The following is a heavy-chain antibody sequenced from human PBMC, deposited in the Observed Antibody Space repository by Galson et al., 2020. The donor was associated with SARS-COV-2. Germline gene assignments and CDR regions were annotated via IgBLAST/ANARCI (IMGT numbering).Heavy chain of an antibody. Sequence: GESLKISCAASGFTFTSYGMNWVRQAPGKGLEWVAVISFDGSDIYYADSVKGRFTISRDNSKNMLYLQMNSLRAEDTALYYCAKDPQAEGYYDSSGYNHWGQGTLVTVSS. D-gene: IGHD3-22*01. CDR1: GFTFTSYG. J-gene: IGHJ4*02. CDR3: AKDPQAEGYYDSSGYNH. CDR2: ISFDGSDI. V-gene: IGHV3-30*18.